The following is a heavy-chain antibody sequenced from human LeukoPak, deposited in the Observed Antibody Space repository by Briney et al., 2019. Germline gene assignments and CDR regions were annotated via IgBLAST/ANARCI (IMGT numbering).Heavy chain of an antibody. CDR2: INNSGST. CDR3: ARGTGNYYGSSGYYSFAGY. CDR1: GGSFSGYY. V-gene: IGHV4-34*01. D-gene: IGHD3-22*01. Sequence: SETLSLTCAVYGGSFSGYYWSWLRQPPGKGREGSGEINNSGSTNYNPSLVSRVTISVATSKNQFSLKLSSVTAADTAVYYCARGTGNYYGSSGYYSFAGYWGQGTLVTVSS. J-gene: IGHJ4*02.